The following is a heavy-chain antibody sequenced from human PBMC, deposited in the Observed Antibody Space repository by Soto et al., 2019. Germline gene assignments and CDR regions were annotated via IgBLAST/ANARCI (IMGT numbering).Heavy chain of an antibody. CDR2: IFHSGST. CDR1: GGSISSSSYY. Sequence: SETLSLTCTVSGGSISSSSYYWGWIRQPPGKGLEWIGEIFHSGSTNYNPSLKTRVTISVDESKNQFSLKVTSVTAADTAVYYCARVYSGSYSDSWGQGTLVTVSS. J-gene: IGHJ4*02. D-gene: IGHD1-26*01. V-gene: IGHV4-39*07. CDR3: ARVYSGSYSDS.